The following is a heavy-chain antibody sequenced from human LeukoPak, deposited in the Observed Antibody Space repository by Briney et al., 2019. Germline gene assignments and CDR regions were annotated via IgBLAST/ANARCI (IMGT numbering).Heavy chain of an antibody. J-gene: IGHJ4*02. CDR1: GFPCNSFW. D-gene: IGHD1-14*01. CDR3: ARGGVNPVDH. Sequence: PGGSLRLSCAASGFPCNSFWRHWVGHGPGKGLLRVSDMNEYSTTIRYADSVKGRFTISRDNAKSILYLQMNNLRAEDTAMYFCARGGVNPVDHWGQGTLVTVSS. CDR2: MNEYSTTI. V-gene: IGHV3-74*01.